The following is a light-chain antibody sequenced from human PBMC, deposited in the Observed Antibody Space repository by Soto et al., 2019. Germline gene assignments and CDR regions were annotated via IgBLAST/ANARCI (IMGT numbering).Light chain of an antibody. CDR2: EVT. Sequence: QSALTQPASVSGSPGQSITISCTGTSSDVGGYNYVSWYQQHPGKAPKDMIYEVTNRPSGVSNRFSGSKSGNTASLTISGLQAEDEADYYCNSYTRSSTVVFGGGIKVTVL. V-gene: IGLV2-14*01. CDR1: SSDVGGYNY. CDR3: NSYTRSSTVV. J-gene: IGLJ2*01.